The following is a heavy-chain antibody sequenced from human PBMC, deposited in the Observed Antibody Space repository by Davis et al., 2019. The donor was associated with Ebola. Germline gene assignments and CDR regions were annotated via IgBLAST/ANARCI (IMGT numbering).Heavy chain of an antibody. Sequence: MPSETLSLTCAVYGGSFSSYYWGWIRQPPGKGLEWIGSIYYSGSTYYNPSLKSRVTISVDTSKNQFSLKLSSVTAADTAVYYCARYCSGGSCFDYWGQGTLVTVSS. V-gene: IGHV4-39*01. J-gene: IGHJ4*02. CDR2: IYYSGST. CDR1: GGSFSSYY. D-gene: IGHD2-15*01. CDR3: ARYCSGGSCFDY.